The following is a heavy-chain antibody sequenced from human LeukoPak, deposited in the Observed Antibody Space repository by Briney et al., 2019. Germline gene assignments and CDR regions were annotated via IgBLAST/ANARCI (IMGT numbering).Heavy chain of an antibody. CDR2: ISYDGSNK. V-gene: IGHV3-30-3*01. Sequence: PGGSLRLSCAASGFTFSSYAMHWVRQAPGKGLEWVAVISYDGSNKYYADSVKGRFTISRDNSKNTLYLQMNSLRAEDTAVYYCAKDSSGYYYDSSGYYGYWGQGTPVTVSS. CDR3: AKDSSGYYYDSSGYYGY. CDR1: GFTFSSYA. J-gene: IGHJ4*02. D-gene: IGHD3-22*01.